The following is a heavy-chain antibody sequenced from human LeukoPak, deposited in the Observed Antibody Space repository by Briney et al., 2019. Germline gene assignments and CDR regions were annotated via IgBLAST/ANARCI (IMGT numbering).Heavy chain of an antibody. J-gene: IGHJ2*01. CDR3: ARDLVQNYYDSPDWYFDL. CDR2: IYSSGST. D-gene: IGHD3-22*01. CDR1: GGSIRGYY. V-gene: IGHV4-59*12. Sequence: SETLSLTCNVSGGSIRGYYWSWIRQPPGKGLEWTGYIYSSGSTNYNPSLKSRVTMSVDTSKNQFSLKLSSVTAADTAVYYCARDLVQNYYDSPDWYFDLWGRGTLVTVSS.